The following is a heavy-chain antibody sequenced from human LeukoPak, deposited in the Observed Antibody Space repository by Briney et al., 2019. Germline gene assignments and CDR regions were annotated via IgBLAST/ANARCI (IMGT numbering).Heavy chain of an antibody. D-gene: IGHD3-22*01. CDR1: GLTLSSYW. CDR3: AKDGGGSSGFSDAFDI. V-gene: IGHV3-74*01. Sequence: GGSLRLSCAASGLTLSSYWMHWVRQAPGKGLVWVSGIKSDGSSRNYADSVKGRFTISRDNAKNTLYLQMNSLRAEDTAVYYCAKDGGGSSGFSDAFDIWGQGTLVTVSS. J-gene: IGHJ4*02. CDR2: IKSDGSSR.